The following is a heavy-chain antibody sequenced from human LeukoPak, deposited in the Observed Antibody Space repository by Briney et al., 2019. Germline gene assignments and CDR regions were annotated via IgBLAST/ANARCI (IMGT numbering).Heavy chain of an antibody. D-gene: IGHD3-3*01. V-gene: IGHV3-7*01. CDR2: IKQDGSEK. CDR3: ARDRESYDFWSGYPFDYYYYYYMDV. J-gene: IGHJ6*03. CDR1: GFTFSSYW. Sequence: GGSLRLSCAASGFTFSSYWMSWVRQAPGKGLEWVANIKQDGSEKYYVDSVKGQFTISRDNAKNSLYLQMNSLRAEDTAVYYCARDRESYDFWSGYPFDYYYYYYMDVWGKGTTVTVSS.